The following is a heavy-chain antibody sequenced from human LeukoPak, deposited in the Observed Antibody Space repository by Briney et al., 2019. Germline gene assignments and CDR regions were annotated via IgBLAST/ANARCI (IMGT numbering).Heavy chain of an antibody. J-gene: IGHJ4*02. V-gene: IGHV1-46*01. CDR1: GYTFTSYY. CDR3: ARDLPDPYLGIGIPGDY. CDR2: INPSGGST. D-gene: IGHD7-27*01. Sequence: GASVKVSCKASGYTFTSYYMHWVRQAPGQGLEWMGIINPSGGSTNYAQKFQGRVALTRDTSTSTVYMELSSLRSEDTAVYYCARDLPDPYLGIGIPGDYWGQGTLVTVSS.